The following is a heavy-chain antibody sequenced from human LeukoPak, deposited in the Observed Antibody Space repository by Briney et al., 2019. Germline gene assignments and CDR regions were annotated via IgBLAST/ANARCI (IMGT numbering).Heavy chain of an antibody. J-gene: IGHJ4*02. CDR1: GFTVSSNY. D-gene: IGHD3-22*01. CDR2: ISGSGGST. Sequence: PGGSLRLSCEASGFTVSSNYMNWVRQAPGKGLEWVSAISGSGGSTYYADSVKGRFTISRDNSKNTLYLQMNSLRAEDTAVYYCAKDLAHYYDSSGYPYYWGQGTLVTVSS. CDR3: AKDLAHYYDSSGYPYY. V-gene: IGHV3-23*01.